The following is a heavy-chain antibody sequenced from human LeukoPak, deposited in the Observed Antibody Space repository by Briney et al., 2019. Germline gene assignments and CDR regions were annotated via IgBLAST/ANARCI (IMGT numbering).Heavy chain of an antibody. Sequence: SVKVSCKASGDTFSTYAFNWVRQAPGQGLEWTGGIVPISDTTNYAQTLQGRVTITADKSTNTVYMELISLTSEDTGVYYCARGASVRVVPMSYYYAMDVWGEGTTVIVSS. J-gene: IGHJ6*04. CDR2: IVPISDTT. D-gene: IGHD2-2*01. CDR3: ARGASVRVVPMSYYYAMDV. CDR1: GDTFSTYA. V-gene: IGHV1-69*06.